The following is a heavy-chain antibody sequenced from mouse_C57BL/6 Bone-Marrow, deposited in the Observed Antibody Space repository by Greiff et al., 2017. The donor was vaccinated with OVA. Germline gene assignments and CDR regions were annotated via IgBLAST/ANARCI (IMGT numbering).Heavy chain of an antibody. CDR1: GYTFTSYW. CDR2: IHPNSGST. D-gene: IGHD2-3*01. Sequence: QVQLQQPGAELVKPGASVKLSCTASGYTFTSYWMHWVKQRPGQGLEWIGMIHPNSGSTNYNEKFKSKATLTVDKSSSTAYMQLSSLTSEDSAVYYCARLGDGYYFDYWGQGTTLTVSS. J-gene: IGHJ2*01. CDR3: ARLGDGYYFDY. V-gene: IGHV1-64*01.